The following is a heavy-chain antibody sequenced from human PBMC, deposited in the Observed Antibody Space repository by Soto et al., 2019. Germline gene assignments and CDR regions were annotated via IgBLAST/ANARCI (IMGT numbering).Heavy chain of an antibody. CDR2: ISRSGSTI. CDR3: ARLFCISTSCYDWYYYYGMDV. J-gene: IGHJ6*02. CDR1: GFTFSDYY. D-gene: IGHD2-2*01. Sequence: QVQLVESGGGLVKPGGSLRLSCAASGFTFSDYYMSWIRQAPGKGLEWVSYISRSGSTIYNADSVKGRFTISRDNAKNSLYLQMNSLRAEDTAVYYCARLFCISTSCYDWYYYYGMDVWGQGTTVTVSS. V-gene: IGHV3-11*01.